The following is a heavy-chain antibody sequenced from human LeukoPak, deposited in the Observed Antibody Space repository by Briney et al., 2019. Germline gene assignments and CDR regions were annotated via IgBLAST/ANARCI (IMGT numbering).Heavy chain of an antibody. CDR3: AREKSRFDAFDI. V-gene: IGHV4-59*11. CDR1: GGSISSHY. Sequence: SETLSLTCTVSGGSISSHYWSWIRQPPGKGLEWIGYIYYSGSTNYNPSLKSRVTISVDTSKNQFSLELSSVTAADTAVYYYAREKSRFDAFDIWGQGTMVTVSS. CDR2: IYYSGST. D-gene: IGHD3-10*01. J-gene: IGHJ3*02.